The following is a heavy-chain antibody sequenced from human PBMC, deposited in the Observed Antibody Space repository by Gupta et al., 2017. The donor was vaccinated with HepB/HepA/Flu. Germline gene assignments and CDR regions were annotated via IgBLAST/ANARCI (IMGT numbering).Heavy chain of an antibody. CDR2: IYWNDDE. J-gene: IGHJ4*02. CDR3: AHLGITGTIGHFDY. V-gene: IGHV2-5*01. CDR1: GFSLSTSGVG. Sequence: QVTLKESGPTLVKPTQTLTLTCTFSGFSLSTSGVGVGWIRQPPGKALEWLALIYWNDDERYSPSLKSRLTITKDTSRPQVVLTMTNMEPEDTATYYCAHLGITGTIGHFDYWGQGILVTVSS. D-gene: IGHD1-7*01.